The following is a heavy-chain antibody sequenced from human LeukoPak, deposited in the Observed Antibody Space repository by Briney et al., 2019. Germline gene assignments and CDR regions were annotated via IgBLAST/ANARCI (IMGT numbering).Heavy chain of an antibody. V-gene: IGHV1-69*05. D-gene: IGHD1-26*01. J-gene: IGHJ4*02. CDR2: IIPIFDTA. Sequence: SVKVSCKASGYTFTCYGISWVRQAPGQGLEWMGRIIPIFDTANYAQKFQGRVTITTDESTSTAYMELSSLRSEDTAVYYCATLYSGSPGYWGQGTLVTVSS. CDR3: ATLYSGSPGY. CDR1: GYTFTCYG.